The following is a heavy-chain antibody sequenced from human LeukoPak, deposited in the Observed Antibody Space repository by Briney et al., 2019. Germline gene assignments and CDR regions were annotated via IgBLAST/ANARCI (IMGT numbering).Heavy chain of an antibody. CDR2: ISGDGGST. Sequence: GGSLRLSCAASGFTFDDYALHWVRQAPGKGLEWVSLISGDGGSTYYADSVKGRFTISRDNSKNSLYLQMNSLRTEDPALYYCAKGTLAYCGGDCYPPVDYWGQGTLVTVSS. D-gene: IGHD2-21*02. CDR1: GFTFDDYA. J-gene: IGHJ4*02. V-gene: IGHV3-43*02. CDR3: AKGTLAYCGGDCYPPVDY.